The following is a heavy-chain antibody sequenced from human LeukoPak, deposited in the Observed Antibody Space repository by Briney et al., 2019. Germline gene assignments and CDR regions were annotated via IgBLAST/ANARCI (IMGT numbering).Heavy chain of an antibody. J-gene: IGHJ4*02. CDR1: GFTFNNYI. D-gene: IGHD1-26*01. Sequence: PGGSLRLSCAASGFTFNNYIIHWVRQAPGKGLEWVAVISYDGNHKYYGDSVKGRFTITRDNSRNTLYLQMDSLKTEDTAVYYCAKGELHFNTCSFDYWGQGTLVTVSS. V-gene: IGHV3-30*18. CDR3: AKGELHFNTCSFDY. CDR2: ISYDGNHK.